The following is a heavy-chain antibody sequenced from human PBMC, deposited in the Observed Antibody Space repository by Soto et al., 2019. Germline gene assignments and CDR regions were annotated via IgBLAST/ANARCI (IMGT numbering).Heavy chain of an antibody. CDR2: NSWDGGST. CDR3: VKDIRGFDAFDI. D-gene: IGHD2-15*01. CDR1: GFTFSNAW. V-gene: IGHV3-43*01. J-gene: IGHJ3*02. Sequence: GGSLRLSCAASGFTFSNAWMSWVRQAPGKGLEWVALNSWDGGSTYYADSVKGRFTISRDNSKNSLYLQMNSLRTEDTALYYCVKDIRGFDAFDIWGQGTMVTVSS.